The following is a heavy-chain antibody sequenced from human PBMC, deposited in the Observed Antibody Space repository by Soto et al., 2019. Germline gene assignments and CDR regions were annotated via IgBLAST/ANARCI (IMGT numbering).Heavy chain of an antibody. CDR1: GGAFSNYL. CDR2: IIPIFGSG. Sequence: GASVKVSCKASGGAFSNYLISWVRRAPGQGLEWMGGIIPIFGSGNYAQKFLGRVTITADGSTSTAYMELSSLRSEDMAVYYCASQKLWFGEYYDIWGQGTMVTVSS. CDR3: ASQKLWFGEYYDI. D-gene: IGHD3-10*01. J-gene: IGHJ3*02. V-gene: IGHV1-69*13.